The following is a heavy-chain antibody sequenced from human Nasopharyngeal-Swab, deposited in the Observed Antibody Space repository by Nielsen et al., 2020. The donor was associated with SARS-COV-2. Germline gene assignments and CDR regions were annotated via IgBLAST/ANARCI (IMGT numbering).Heavy chain of an antibody. CDR3: ARDPPLRLGESNHAFDI. CDR2: ISSSSSYI. D-gene: IGHD3-16*01. J-gene: IGHJ3*02. Sequence: GESLKISCAASGFTFSSYSMNWVRQTPGKGLEWVSSISSSSSYIYYADSVEGRFTISRDNAKNSLYLQMNSLRAEDTAVYYCARDPPLRLGESNHAFDIWGQGTMVTVSS. CDR1: GFTFSSYS. V-gene: IGHV3-21*01.